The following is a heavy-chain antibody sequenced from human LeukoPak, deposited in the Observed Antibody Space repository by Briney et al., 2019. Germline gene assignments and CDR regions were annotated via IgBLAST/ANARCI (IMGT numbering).Heavy chain of an antibody. J-gene: IGHJ5*02. V-gene: IGHV1-2*02. CDR2: INPNSGGT. CDR3: ARVGYSSSWYVFNWFDP. Sequence: ASVKVSCKAYGYTFTGYFIHWVRQAPGQGLEWMGWINPNSGGTNYAQKFQGRVTMTRDTSISTAYMELSRLRSDDTAVYYCARVGYSSSWYVFNWFDPWGQGTLVTVSS. CDR1: GYTFTGYF. D-gene: IGHD6-13*01.